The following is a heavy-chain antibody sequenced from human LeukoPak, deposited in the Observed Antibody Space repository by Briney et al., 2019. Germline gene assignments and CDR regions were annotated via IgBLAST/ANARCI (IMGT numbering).Heavy chain of an antibody. CDR1: GGSFSDYY. D-gene: IGHD3-3*01. J-gene: IGHJ1*01. Sequence: SETLSLTCGVYGGSFSDYYWSWIRQPPGKWLEWIGEINHSGSTNYNPSLKSRVTISLDTSKNQFSLKLSSVTAADTAVYYCARGGGTYERRAVQHWGQGTLVTVSS. V-gene: IGHV4-34*01. CDR3: ARGGGTYERRAVQH. CDR2: INHSGST.